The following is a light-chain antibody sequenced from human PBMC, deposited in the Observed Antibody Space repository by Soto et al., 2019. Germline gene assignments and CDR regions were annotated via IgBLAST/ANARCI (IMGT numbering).Light chain of an antibody. V-gene: IGLV2-8*01. CDR3: NSYAGSNDVV. Sequence: QSVLAQPPSASGSPGQSVTISCTGTSSDVGAYNYVSWYQQHPGRAPKLVIFEVSKRPSGVPDRFSGSKSGNTASLTVSGLQTEDEADYYCNSYAGSNDVVFGTGTKVTV. CDR1: SSDVGAYNY. CDR2: EVS. J-gene: IGLJ1*01.